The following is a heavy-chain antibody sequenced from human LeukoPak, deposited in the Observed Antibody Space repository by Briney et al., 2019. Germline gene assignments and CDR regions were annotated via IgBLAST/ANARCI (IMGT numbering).Heavy chain of an antibody. V-gene: IGHV1-46*01. Sequence: ASVKVSCKASGYTFTSYYMHWVRQAPGQGLEWMGIINPSGGSTSYAQKFQGRVTMTRDTSTSTVYMELSSLRPEDTAVYYCARDYCGGDCYEYNWFDPWGQGTLVTVSS. D-gene: IGHD2-21*02. CDR2: INPSGGST. J-gene: IGHJ5*02. CDR1: GYTFTSYY. CDR3: ARDYCGGDCYEYNWFDP.